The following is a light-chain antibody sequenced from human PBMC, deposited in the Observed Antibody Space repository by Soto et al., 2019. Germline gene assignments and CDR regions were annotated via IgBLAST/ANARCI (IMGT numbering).Light chain of an antibody. J-gene: IGKJ5*01. CDR3: QHFNNYPIT. Sequence: DIQMGESPSTLSAXXGXXXXXXXRASQSVNRWFAWYQQKPGKAPKLLIYKASTLESGVPSRFSGSGSGTEFTLTISSLQPDDFATYYCQHFNNYPITFGQGTRLEIK. V-gene: IGKV1-5*03. CDR1: QSVNRW. CDR2: KAS.